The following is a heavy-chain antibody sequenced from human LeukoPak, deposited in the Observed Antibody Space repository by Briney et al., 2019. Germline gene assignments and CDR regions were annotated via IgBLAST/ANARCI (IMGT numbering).Heavy chain of an antibody. J-gene: IGHJ6*03. Sequence: SETLSLTCTVSGGSISSYYWSWIRQPPGKGLEWIGYISYSGSTNYNPSLKGRVTISVDTSKNHFSLKLSSVTAADTAVYYCAVDNDSTGYYFSMDVWGKGTTVTVSS. CDR3: AVDNDSTGYYFSMDV. V-gene: IGHV4-59*01. D-gene: IGHD3-22*01. CDR1: GGSISSYY. CDR2: ISYSGST.